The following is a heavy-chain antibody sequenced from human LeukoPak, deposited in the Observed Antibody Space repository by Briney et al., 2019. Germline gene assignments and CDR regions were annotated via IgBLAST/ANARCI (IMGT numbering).Heavy chain of an antibody. CDR2: IYSGGST. Sequence: GGSLRLSCAASGFTVSSNYMSWVRQAPGKGLEWVSVIYSGGSTYYADSVKGRFTISRDSSNNTLFLQMSNLRADDSGLYYCATDIRSSPLGFWGHGTLVTVSS. V-gene: IGHV3-66*01. D-gene: IGHD3-9*01. CDR1: GFTVSSNY. CDR3: ATDIRSSPLGF. J-gene: IGHJ4*01.